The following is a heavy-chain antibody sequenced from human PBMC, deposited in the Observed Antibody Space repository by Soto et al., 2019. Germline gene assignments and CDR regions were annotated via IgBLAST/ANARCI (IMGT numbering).Heavy chain of an antibody. CDR1: GGSIRSYY. CDR3: ARVPLGYSSSHYFDF. Sequence: SETLSLTCSVSGGSIRSYYWSWIRQPPGKGLEWIGYIYSSGTTNYNPSLQSRVTISGDTSKHQFSLKLSSVAAADTAVYYCARVPLGYSSSHYFDFWGQGALVTVSS. D-gene: IGHD6-6*01. V-gene: IGHV4-59*01. J-gene: IGHJ4*02. CDR2: IYSSGTT.